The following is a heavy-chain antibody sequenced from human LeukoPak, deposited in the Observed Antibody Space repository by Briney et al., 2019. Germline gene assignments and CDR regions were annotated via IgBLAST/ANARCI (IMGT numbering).Heavy chain of an antibody. J-gene: IGHJ4*02. V-gene: IGHV3-23*01. CDR2: MKGGGEQ. CDR3: AKGSLGSWYYFDY. D-gene: IGHD6-13*01. Sequence: GGSLRLSCAASGFSFTNYAMSWVRQPPARGPEWLSSMKGGGEQFYADSVKGRFTLSRDDSRNPVYLQLNNLSVEDTAVYYCAKGSLGSWYYFDYWGQGTLVTVSS. CDR1: GFSFTNYA.